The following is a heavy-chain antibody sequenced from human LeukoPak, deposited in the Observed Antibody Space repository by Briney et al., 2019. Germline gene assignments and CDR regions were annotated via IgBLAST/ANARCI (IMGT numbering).Heavy chain of an antibody. V-gene: IGHV1-69*05. CDR2: IIPIFGTA. J-gene: IGHJ4*02. CDR3: ARGGDYGPYYFDY. Sequence: SVKVSCKASGGTFSSYAISWVRQAPGQGLEWMGGIIPIFGTANYAQKFQGRVTTTTDESTSTAYMELSSLRSEDTAVYYCARGGDYGPYYFDYWGQGTLVTVSS. D-gene: IGHD4-17*01. CDR1: GGTFSSYA.